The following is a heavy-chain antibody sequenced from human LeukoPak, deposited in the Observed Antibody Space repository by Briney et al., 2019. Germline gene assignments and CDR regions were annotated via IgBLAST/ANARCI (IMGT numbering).Heavy chain of an antibody. V-gene: IGHV1-69*13. D-gene: IGHD4-23*01. CDR3: AKDPDGGNGH. J-gene: IGHJ4*02. CDR2: IIPIFGTA. CDR1: GGTFNSYS. Sequence: VASVKVSCKASGGTFNSYSFSWVRQAPGQGLEWMGGIIPIFGTANYAQKFQGRVTITADDSTSSTYIELSSLRSEDTAVYYCAKDPDGGNGHWGQGTLVTVSS.